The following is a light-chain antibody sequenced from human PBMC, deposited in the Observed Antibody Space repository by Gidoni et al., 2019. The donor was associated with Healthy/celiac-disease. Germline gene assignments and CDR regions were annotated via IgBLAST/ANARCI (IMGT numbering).Light chain of an antibody. CDR1: SSDVGGYNY. V-gene: IGLV2-14*01. CDR3: SSYTSSSTLVV. CDR2: EVS. J-gene: IGLJ2*01. Sequence: QSALTPPASVSGSPGQSITISCTGTSSDVGGYNYVSWYQQHPGKAPKLMIYEVSNRPSGVSNRFSGSKSGNTASLTMSGLQAEDEADYYCSSYTSSSTLVVFGGGTKLTVL.